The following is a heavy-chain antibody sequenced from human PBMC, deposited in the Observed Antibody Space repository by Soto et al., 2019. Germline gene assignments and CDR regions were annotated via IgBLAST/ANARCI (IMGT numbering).Heavy chain of an antibody. D-gene: IGHD3-16*01. CDR3: ARGPPFH. CDR2: IYHSGST. CDR1: GFSLTTTGVG. Sequence: LVNPTQTLTLTCTFSGFSLTTTGVGVGWIRQPPGKALEWLGYIYHSGSTYYNPSLKSRVTISVDKSKNQFSLKLSPVTAADTAVYYCARGPPFHWGQGTLVTVSS. J-gene: IGHJ4*02. V-gene: IGHV4-30-2*01.